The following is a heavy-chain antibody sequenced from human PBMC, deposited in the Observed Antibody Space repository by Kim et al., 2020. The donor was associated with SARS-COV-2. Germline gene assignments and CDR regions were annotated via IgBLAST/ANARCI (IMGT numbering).Heavy chain of an antibody. CDR2: INHSGST. CDR1: GGSFRDYY. J-gene: IGHJ5*02. CDR3: ARRGSCLGGGCYTGGWFDP. D-gene: IGHD2-15*01. V-gene: IGHV4-34*01. Sequence: SETLSLTCAVFGGSFRDYYWSWLRQSPGKGLEWIGEINHSGSTNYSPSPKSRVTVSGDASNNHFSLTLTSVTAADTAVYYCARRGSCLGGGCYTGGWFDPWGQETFVTVSP.